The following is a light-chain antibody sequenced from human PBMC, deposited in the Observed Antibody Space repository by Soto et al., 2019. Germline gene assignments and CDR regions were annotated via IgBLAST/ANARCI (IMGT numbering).Light chain of an antibody. CDR2: GTS. Sequence: EIVLTQSPGTLSLSPGERATLSCRASQSVTSSYLAWYQQEPGQAHRLLIYGTSSRATGIPDRFSGSGSGTDFTLTISTLEPEEFAGYYCQHYGSSPRTFGQGTKV. CDR1: QSVTSSY. CDR3: QHYGSSPRT. V-gene: IGKV3-20*01. J-gene: IGKJ1*01.